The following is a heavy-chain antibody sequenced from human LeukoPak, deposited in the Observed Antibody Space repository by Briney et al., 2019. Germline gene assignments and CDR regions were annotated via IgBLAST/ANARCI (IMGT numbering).Heavy chain of an antibody. CDR1: GFTFSSYA. V-gene: IGHV3-23*01. D-gene: IGHD2-2*02. J-gene: IGHJ4*02. CDR2: ISGSGGST. CDR3: AIPCSSNSCYSPSFDY. Sequence: GGSLRLSCAASGFTFSSYAMSWVRQAPGKGLEWVSAISGSGGSTYYADSVKGRFTISRDNSKNTLYLQMNSLRAEDTAVYYCAIPCSSNSCYSPSFDYWGQGTLVTVSS.